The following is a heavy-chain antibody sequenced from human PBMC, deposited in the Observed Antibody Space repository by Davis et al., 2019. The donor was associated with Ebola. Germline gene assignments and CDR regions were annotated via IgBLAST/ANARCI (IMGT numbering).Heavy chain of an antibody. V-gene: IGHV5-10-1*01. D-gene: IGHD3-22*01. J-gene: IGHJ3*02. CDR2: IDPSDSYT. CDR1: GYIFANYW. CDR3: ARYYYDSLGAFDI. Sequence: GESLKISCKGSGYIFANYWIAWVRQMPGKGLEWMGRIDPSDSYTNYSPSFQGHVTISADKSISTAYLQWSSLKASDTAMYYCARYYYDSLGAFDIWGQGTMVTVSS.